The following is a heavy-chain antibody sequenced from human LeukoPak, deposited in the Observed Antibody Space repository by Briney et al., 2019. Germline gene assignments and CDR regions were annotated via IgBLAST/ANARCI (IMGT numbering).Heavy chain of an antibody. CDR2: IYTSGST. Sequence: SETPSLTCTVSGCSISSYYWTWIRQPAGKGLEWIGRIYTSGSTDFDPSLKSRVTMSVDTSKNQFSLKLTSVTAADTAVYFCAAYDSSGAYFQHWGQGTLVTVSS. CDR3: AAYDSSGAYFQH. V-gene: IGHV4-4*07. J-gene: IGHJ1*01. CDR1: GCSISSYY. D-gene: IGHD3-22*01.